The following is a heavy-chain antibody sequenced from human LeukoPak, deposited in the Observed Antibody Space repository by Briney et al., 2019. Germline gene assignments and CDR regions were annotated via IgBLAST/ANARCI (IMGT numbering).Heavy chain of an antibody. CDR3: ARVGDHFHWNLDL. V-gene: IGHV3-53*01. D-gene: IGHD3-3*02. CDR2: IYSGATT. Sequence: AGGSLRLSCAASGFTLSTYYMNWVRQAPGEGLEWVSIIYSGATTYYADSVKGRFTISRDTSKNTVSLQMNSLRADDTAVYFCARVGDHFHWNLDLWGRGTLVTVSS. J-gene: IGHJ2*01. CDR1: GFTLSTYY.